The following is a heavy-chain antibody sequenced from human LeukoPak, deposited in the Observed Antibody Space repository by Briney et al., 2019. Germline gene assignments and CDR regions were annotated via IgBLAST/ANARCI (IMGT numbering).Heavy chain of an antibody. D-gene: IGHD5-12*01. Sequence: GGSLRLSCAASGFTFSSYAMHWVRQAPGKGLEWVAVISYDGSNKYYADSVKGRFTISRDNSKNTLYLQMNSLRAEDTAVYYCARHVGGYDFDYWGQGTLVTVSS. CDR2: ISYDGSNK. CDR3: ARHVGGYDFDY. V-gene: IGHV3-30-3*01. CDR1: GFTFSSYA. J-gene: IGHJ4*02.